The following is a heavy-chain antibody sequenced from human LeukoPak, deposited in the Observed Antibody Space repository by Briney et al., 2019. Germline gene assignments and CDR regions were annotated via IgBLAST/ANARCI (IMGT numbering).Heavy chain of an antibody. CDR2: INHSGST. CDR3: ARGRYCSSTSCRGPIDY. J-gene: IGHJ4*02. CDR1: GGSFSGYY. V-gene: IGHV4-34*01. D-gene: IGHD2-2*01. Sequence: SETLSLTCAVYGGSFSGYYWSWIRQPPGKGLEWVGEINHSGSTNYNPSLKSRGTIAVDTSKNQFSLKLSSVTAADTAVYYCARGRYCSSTSCRGPIDYWGQGTLVTVSS.